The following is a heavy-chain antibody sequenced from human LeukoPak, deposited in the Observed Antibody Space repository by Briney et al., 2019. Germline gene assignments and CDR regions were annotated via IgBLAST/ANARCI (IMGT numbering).Heavy chain of an antibody. J-gene: IGHJ4*02. V-gene: IGHV3-48*03. CDR2: ISGSGTTI. CDR3: ATNTPMGHYFDN. Sequence: GGSLRLSCAASGFTFSSNEMNSVRQAPGKGLQWISYISGSGTTIYYADSVKGRFTISRDNAKNSLYLQMNSLRAEDTAIYYCATNTPMGHYFDNWGQGTLVSASS. CDR1: GFTFSSNE. D-gene: IGHD5-18*01.